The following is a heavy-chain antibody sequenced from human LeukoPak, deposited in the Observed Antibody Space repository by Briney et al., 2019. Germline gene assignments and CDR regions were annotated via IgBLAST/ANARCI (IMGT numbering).Heavy chain of an antibody. D-gene: IGHD6-19*01. J-gene: IGHJ4*02. CDR1: GGSFSGYY. Sequence: SETLSLTCAVYGGSFSGYYWSWIRQPPGKGLEWIGVINHSGSTNYNPSLKSRVTISVDTSQNQFSLKLNSVTAADTAVYYCATVASGWYPDYWGQGALVTVAS. CDR2: INHSGST. V-gene: IGHV4-34*01. CDR3: ATVASGWYPDY.